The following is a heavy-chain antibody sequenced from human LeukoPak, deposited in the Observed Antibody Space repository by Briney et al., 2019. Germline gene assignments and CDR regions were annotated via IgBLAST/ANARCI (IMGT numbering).Heavy chain of an antibody. J-gene: IGHJ3*02. CDR3: ARHVRFSDWLAPFDI. V-gene: IGHV4-34*01. Sequence: SETLSLTCAVYGGSFSTYYWNWIRQPPGKGLEWIGEISRSGSTNYNPSLKSRVAISVDTSKNQFSLSLRSVTAADTAVYYCARHVRFSDWLAPFDIWGQGTMVTVSS. CDR2: ISRSGST. D-gene: IGHD3-9*01. CDR1: GGSFSTYY.